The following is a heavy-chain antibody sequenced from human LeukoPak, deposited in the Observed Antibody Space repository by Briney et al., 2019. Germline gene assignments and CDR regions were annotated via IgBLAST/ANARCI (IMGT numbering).Heavy chain of an antibody. J-gene: IGHJ3*02. V-gene: IGHV1-3*01. CDR3: ARAYYCSGGSCYLGAFDI. CDR2: INAGNGNT. D-gene: IGHD2-15*01. CDR1: RYTFTSYA. Sequence: GASVKVSCKASRYTFTSYAMHWVRQAPGQRLEWMGWINAGNGNTKYSQKFQGRVTITRDTSASTAYMELSSLRSEDTAVYYCARAYYCSGGSCYLGAFDIWGQGTMVTVSS.